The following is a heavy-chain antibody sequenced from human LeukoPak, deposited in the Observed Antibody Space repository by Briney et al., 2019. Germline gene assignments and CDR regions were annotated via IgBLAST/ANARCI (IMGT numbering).Heavy chain of an antibody. D-gene: IGHD3-10*01. CDR2: IIPIFGTA. Sequence: GASVKVSCKASGGTFSSYAISWVRQAPGQGLEWMGGIIPIFGTANYAQKFQGRVTITADESTSTAYMELSSLRSEDTAVYYCARSHYYGSGMLSDFWGQGTLVTVSS. CDR3: ARSHYYGSGMLSDF. CDR1: GGTFSSYA. V-gene: IGHV1-69*13. J-gene: IGHJ4*02.